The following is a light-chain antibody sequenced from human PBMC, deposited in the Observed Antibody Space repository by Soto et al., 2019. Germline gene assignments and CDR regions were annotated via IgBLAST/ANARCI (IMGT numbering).Light chain of an antibody. CDR2: DAS. CDR1: QSVRSNY. J-gene: IGKJ5*01. Sequence: DIVMTQTPLSLPVTPGEPASISCRSSQSVRSNYLAWYQQKPGQAPGLLIYDASNRATGIPARFSGSGSGTDFTLTISSLEPEDFAVYYCQQRSNFITFGQGTRLEIK. CDR3: QQRSNFIT. V-gene: IGKV3-11*01.